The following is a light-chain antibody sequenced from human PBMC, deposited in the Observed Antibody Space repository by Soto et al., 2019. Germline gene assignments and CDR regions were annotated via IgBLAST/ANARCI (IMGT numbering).Light chain of an antibody. CDR2: GAS. CDR3: QQDGSSPFT. V-gene: IGKV3-20*01. J-gene: IGKJ3*01. CDR1: QCVSSSY. Sequence: EIVLTQSPGTLPLSPGERATLSCRASQCVSSSYLAWYQQKPGKAPRLLIYGASSRATGIPDRFTGRGSGSDSPLTISRLEPEDCTVDYCQQDGSSPFTFGPGTNGDIK.